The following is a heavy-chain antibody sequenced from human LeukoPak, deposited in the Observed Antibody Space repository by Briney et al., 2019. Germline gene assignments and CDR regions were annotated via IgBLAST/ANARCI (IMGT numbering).Heavy chain of an antibody. CDR3: ARGIFYGGRKQYIWFDL. CDR2: VSHGGTY. V-gene: IGHV4-34*01. Sequence: MASETLSLTCAVSGGPFRGFFWSWIRQAPGKGLEWIAEVSHGGTYNYNPSLKSRITISVDTSKSQFSLKLTSVTAADTAVYYCARGIFYGGRKQYIWFDLWAQGTLVTVSS. D-gene: IGHD2/OR15-2a*01. CDR1: GGPFRGFF. J-gene: IGHJ5*02.